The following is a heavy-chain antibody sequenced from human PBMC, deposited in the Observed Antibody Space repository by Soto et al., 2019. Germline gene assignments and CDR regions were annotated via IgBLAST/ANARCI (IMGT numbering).Heavy chain of an antibody. CDR3: AKDPRRNGHSSSWYLDF. J-gene: IGHJ4*02. CDR2: ISGSGGST. CDR1: GFTFSSYA. D-gene: IGHD6-13*01. Sequence: PGGSLRLSCAASGFTFSSYAMSWVRQAPGKGLEWVSAISGSGGSTYYADSVKGRFTISRDNSKNTLYLQMNSLRAEDTAVYYCAKDPRRNGHSSSWYLDFWGQGTLVTVSS. V-gene: IGHV3-23*01.